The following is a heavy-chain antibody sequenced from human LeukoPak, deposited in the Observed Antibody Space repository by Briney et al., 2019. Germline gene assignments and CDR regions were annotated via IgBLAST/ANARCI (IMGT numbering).Heavy chain of an antibody. V-gene: IGHV6-1*01. CDR1: GDSVSSDSAA. CDR3: ARDPVGGSTIFDS. Sequence: SQTLSLTCAISGDSVSSDSAAWNWIRQSPSRGLEWPARTYLRSKWYYDYALAVKGRITINPDTSKNQFSLQLNSVTPEDTAVYFCARDPVGGSTIFDSWGQGTLVTVSS. CDR2: TYLRSKWYY. J-gene: IGHJ4*02. D-gene: IGHD1-26*01.